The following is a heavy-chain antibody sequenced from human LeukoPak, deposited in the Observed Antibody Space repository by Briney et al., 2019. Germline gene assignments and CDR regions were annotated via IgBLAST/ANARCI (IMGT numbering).Heavy chain of an antibody. Sequence: GASVKVSCKASGYTFTSYDINWVRQATGQGLEWMGWMNPNSGNTGYAQKFQGRVTITRNTSISTAYMELSSLRSDDTAVYYCARATTQLERRQLWYYYYYMDVWGKGTTVTISS. V-gene: IGHV1-8*03. D-gene: IGHD1-1*01. CDR1: GYTFTSYD. CDR3: ARATTQLERRQLWYYYYYMDV. J-gene: IGHJ6*03. CDR2: MNPNSGNT.